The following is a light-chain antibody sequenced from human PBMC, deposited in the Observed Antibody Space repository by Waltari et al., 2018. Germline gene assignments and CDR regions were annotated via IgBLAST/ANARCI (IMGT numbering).Light chain of an antibody. CDR2: AAS. CDR3: QQSYSFPHT. V-gene: IGKV1-39*01. J-gene: IGKJ2*01. Sequence: DIQMTQSPSSLSASVGDRVTITCRASQSISSYLNWYQQKPGEAPKLLIYAASNLQSGVPSRFTGSGSGTDFTLTISSLQPEDFAAYYCQQSYSFPHTFGQGSKLQIK. CDR1: QSISSY.